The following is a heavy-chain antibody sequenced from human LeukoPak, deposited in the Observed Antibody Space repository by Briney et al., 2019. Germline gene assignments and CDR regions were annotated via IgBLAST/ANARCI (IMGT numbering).Heavy chain of an antibody. Sequence: GGSLRLSGAASGFTFSNYWMHWVRQAPGKGPVWVSQIKGDGSTTTYADSVKGRFTISRDNAKNTLYLQMNSLGAEDMAVYYCARGHSDPYYRAFDIWGQGTLVTVSS. CDR3: ARGHSDPYYRAFDI. CDR2: IKGDGSTT. D-gene: IGHD1-26*01. CDR1: GFTFSNYW. V-gene: IGHV3-74*01. J-gene: IGHJ3*02.